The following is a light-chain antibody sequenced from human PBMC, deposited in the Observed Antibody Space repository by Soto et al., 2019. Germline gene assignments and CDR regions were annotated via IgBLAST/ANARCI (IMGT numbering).Light chain of an antibody. CDR3: QQGHSNPYT. CDR1: QNIRTY. Sequence: DIQMTQSPYSLSASVGDSVGITCRASQNIRTYLNWYQQKPGRAPKLIIHSASALPSGVPSRFSGSGSGTEFTPTLSGLQPEDFATCHCQQGHSNPYTYGKRTKVDI. V-gene: IGKV1-39*01. J-gene: IGKJ2*01. CDR2: SAS.